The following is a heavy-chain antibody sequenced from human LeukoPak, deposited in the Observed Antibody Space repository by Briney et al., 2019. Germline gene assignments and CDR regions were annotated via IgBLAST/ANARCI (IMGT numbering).Heavy chain of an antibody. CDR3: AKLEWEQPYGMDV. J-gene: IGHJ6*02. D-gene: IGHD1-26*01. CDR1: GFTFISYA. Sequence: GGSLRLSCAASGFTFISYAMHWVRQAPGTGLEWLAVIWYDGSNTYYADSVKGRFTISRDNSKNTLHLQMNSLRAEDTAVYYCAKLEWEQPYGMDVWGQGTTVTVSS. V-gene: IGHV3-33*03. CDR2: IWYDGSNT.